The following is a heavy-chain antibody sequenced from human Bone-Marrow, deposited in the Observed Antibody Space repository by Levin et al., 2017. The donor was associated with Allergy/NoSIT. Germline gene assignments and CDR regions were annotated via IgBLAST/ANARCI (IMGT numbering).Heavy chain of an antibody. CDR2: IYHSGST. D-gene: IGHD6-13*01. V-gene: IGHV4-30-2*01. CDR1: GGSISSGGYS. J-gene: IGHJ5*02. CDR3: ASSSWPPTSNWFDP. Sequence: PSETLSLTCAVSGGSISSGGYSWSWIRQPPGKGLEWIGYIYHSGSTYYNPSLKSRVTISVDRSKNQFSLKLSSVTAADTAVYYCASSSWPPTSNWFDPWGQGTLVTVSS.